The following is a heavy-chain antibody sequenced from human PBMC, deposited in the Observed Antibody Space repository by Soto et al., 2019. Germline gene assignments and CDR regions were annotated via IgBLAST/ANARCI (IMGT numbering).Heavy chain of an antibody. Sequence: PSETLSLTCTVSGGSISSGDYYWSWIRQPPGKGLEWIGYIYYSGSTYYNPSLKSRVTISVDTSKNQFSLKLSSVTAADTAVYYCATQPRYDSSGYFFYWGQGRLVTVSS. CDR2: IYYSGST. D-gene: IGHD3-22*01. CDR1: GGSISSGDYY. V-gene: IGHV4-30-4*01. J-gene: IGHJ4*02. CDR3: ATQPRYDSSGYFFY.